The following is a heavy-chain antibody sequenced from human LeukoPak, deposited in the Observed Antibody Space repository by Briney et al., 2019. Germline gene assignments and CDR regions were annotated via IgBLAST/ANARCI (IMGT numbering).Heavy chain of an antibody. D-gene: IGHD3-16*01. Sequence: GESLKISCEGSGYSFTIYWIGWVRQMPGKGLDWMGIIYPGDSDVRYNPSFQGQVTISADKSINTAYLQWSSLKASDTAMYYCARGGHYYGMDVWGQGTTVTVSS. V-gene: IGHV5-51*01. CDR1: GYSFTIYW. CDR3: ARGGHYYGMDV. J-gene: IGHJ6*02. CDR2: IYPGDSDV.